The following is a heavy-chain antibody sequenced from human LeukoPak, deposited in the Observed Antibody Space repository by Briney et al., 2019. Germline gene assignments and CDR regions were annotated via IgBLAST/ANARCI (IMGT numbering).Heavy chain of an antibody. CDR1: GGSFSGYY. V-gene: IGHV4-34*01. CDR3: ARGALFDP. CDR2: INHSRST. Sequence: SETLSLTCAVYGGSFSGYYWSWIRQPPGKGLEWIGEINHSRSTNYNPSLKSRVTISVDTSKNQFSLKLSSVTAADTAVYYCARGALFDPWGQGTLVTVSS. J-gene: IGHJ5*02.